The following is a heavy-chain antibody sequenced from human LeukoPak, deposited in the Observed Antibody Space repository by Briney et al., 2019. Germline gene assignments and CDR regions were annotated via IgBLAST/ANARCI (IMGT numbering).Heavy chain of an antibody. CDR3: ARHSQFLYYYGSGSGYVWFDP. D-gene: IGHD3-10*01. V-gene: IGHV4-39*01. J-gene: IGHJ5*02. CDR2: IYYSGST. Sequence: SETLSLTCTVSGGSISSSSYYWGWIRQPPGKGLEWIGSIYYSGSTYYNPSLKSRVTISVDTSKNQFSLKLSSVTAADTAVYYCARHSQFLYYYGSGSGYVWFDPWGQGTLVTVSS. CDR1: GGSISSSSYY.